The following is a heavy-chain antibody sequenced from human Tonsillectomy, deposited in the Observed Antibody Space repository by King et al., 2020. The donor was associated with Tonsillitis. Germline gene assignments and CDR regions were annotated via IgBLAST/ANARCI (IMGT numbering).Heavy chain of an antibody. CDR2: IKHDGSEK. CDR1: GFTFSSYW. CDR3: ARVRDGYNYCWFDP. V-gene: IGHV3-7*04. Sequence: VQLVESGGGLVQPGGSLRLSCEVSGFTFSSYWMSWVRQAPGKGLEWVANIKHDGSEKYYVDSVKGRFTISRDNAKNSLYLQMNGLRAEDTAMYYCARVRDGYNYCWFDPWGQGTLVTVSS. J-gene: IGHJ5*02. D-gene: IGHD5-24*01.